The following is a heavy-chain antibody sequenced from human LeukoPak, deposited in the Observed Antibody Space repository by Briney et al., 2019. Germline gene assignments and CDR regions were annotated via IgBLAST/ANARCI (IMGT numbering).Heavy chain of an antibody. Sequence: SETLSLTCAVYGGSFSGYYWSWIRQPPGKGLEWIGEVNHSGSTNYNPSLKSRVTMSVDTSKNQFSLKLSSVTAADTAVYYCARDSGTTGEVKFDPWGQGTLVTVSS. CDR2: VNHSGST. D-gene: IGHD3-10*01. CDR3: ARDSGTTGEVKFDP. CDR1: GGSFSGYY. J-gene: IGHJ5*02. V-gene: IGHV4-34*01.